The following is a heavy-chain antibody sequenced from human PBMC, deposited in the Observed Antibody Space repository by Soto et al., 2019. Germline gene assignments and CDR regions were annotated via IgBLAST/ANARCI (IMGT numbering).Heavy chain of an antibody. CDR2: FDPEDGET. J-gene: IGHJ4*02. Sequence: ASVKVSCKASGYIFTNYYMHWVRQAPGKGLEWMGGFDPEDGETIYAQKFQGRVTMTEDTSTDTAYMELSSLRSEDTAVYYCATGVGSSGYDDYWGQGTLVTVSS. CDR1: GYIFTNYY. V-gene: IGHV1-24*01. D-gene: IGHD3-22*01. CDR3: ATGVGSSGYDDY.